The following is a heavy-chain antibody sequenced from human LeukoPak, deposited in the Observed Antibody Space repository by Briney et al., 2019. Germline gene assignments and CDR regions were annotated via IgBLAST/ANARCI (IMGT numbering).Heavy chain of an antibody. J-gene: IGHJ4*02. Sequence: SVKVSCKASGGTFSSYAISWVRQAPGQGLEWMGRIIPILGIANYAQKFQGRVTITADKSTSTAYVELSSLRSEDTAAYYCARVKRDILTGYFDYWGQGTLVTVSS. CDR2: IIPILGIA. V-gene: IGHV1-69*04. CDR1: GGTFSSYA. CDR3: ARVKRDILTGYFDY. D-gene: IGHD3-9*01.